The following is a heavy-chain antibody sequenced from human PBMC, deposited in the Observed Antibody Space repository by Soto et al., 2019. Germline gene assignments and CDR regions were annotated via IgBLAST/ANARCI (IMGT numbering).Heavy chain of an antibody. CDR2: IYSGGST. V-gene: IGHV3-53*01. D-gene: IGHD1-20*01. J-gene: IGHJ6*02. Sequence: GGSLRLSCAASGFTVSSNYMSWVRQAPGKGLEWVSVIYSGGSTYYRDSVKGRFTISRDNSKNTLYLQMNSLRAEDTAVYYCARAITDSYYYYYGMDVWGQGTTVTVSS. CDR3: ARAITDSYYYYYGMDV. CDR1: GFTVSSNY.